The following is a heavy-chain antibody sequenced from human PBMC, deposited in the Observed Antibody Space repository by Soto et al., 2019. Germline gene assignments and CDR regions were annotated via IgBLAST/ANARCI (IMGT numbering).Heavy chain of an antibody. CDR1: GHSFTTYY. CDR3: ARDGTLYDSSAYYYLY. Sequence: ASVKVSCKASGHSFTTYYMHWVRQAPGQGLEWMGIINPSGGRTTYAQKFQGRVTITADESTSTAYMELSSLRSEDTAMYYCARDGTLYDSSAYYYLYWGQGTLVTVSS. J-gene: IGHJ4*02. V-gene: IGHV1-46*01. D-gene: IGHD3-22*01. CDR2: INPSGGRT.